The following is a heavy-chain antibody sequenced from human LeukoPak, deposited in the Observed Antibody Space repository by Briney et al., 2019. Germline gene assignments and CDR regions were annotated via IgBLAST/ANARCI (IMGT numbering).Heavy chain of an antibody. CDR3: AGGESFPGYSYGYYHYYMDV. V-gene: IGHV4-61*02. CDR1: GGSISSGSYY. Sequence: PSQTLSLTCTVSGGSISSGSYYWSWIRQPAGKGLEWIGRIDTSGSTNYNPSLKSRVTISVDTSKNQFSLKLSSVTAADTAVYYCAGGESFPGYSYGYYHYYMDVWGKGTTVTVSS. D-gene: IGHD5-18*01. CDR2: IDTSGST. J-gene: IGHJ6*03.